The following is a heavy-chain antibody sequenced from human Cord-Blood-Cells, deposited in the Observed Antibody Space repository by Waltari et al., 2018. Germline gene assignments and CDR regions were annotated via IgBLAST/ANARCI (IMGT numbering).Heavy chain of an antibody. V-gene: IGHV1-2*02. J-gene: IGHJ4*02. CDR1: GYTFTGYY. CDR2: IKPNSGGT. CDR3: ARPIVVVPAAIKDY. D-gene: IGHD2-2*02. Sequence: QVQLVQSGAEVKKPGASVKVSCKASGYTFTGYYMHWVRQDPGQGLEWMGLIKPNSGGTNYAQKFQGRVTMTRDTSISTAYMELSRLRSDDTAVYYCARPIVVVPAAIKDYWGQGTLVTVSS.